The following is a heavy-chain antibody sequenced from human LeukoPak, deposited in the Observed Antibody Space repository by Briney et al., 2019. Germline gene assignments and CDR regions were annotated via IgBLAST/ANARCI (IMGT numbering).Heavy chain of an antibody. Sequence: GGSLRLSCAASGFTFSSYGMHWVRQAPGQGLEWMGWINPNSGGTNYAQKFQGRVTMTRDTSISTAYMELSRLRSDDTAVYYCARVETGIGGNWFDPWGQGPLVTVSS. J-gene: IGHJ5*02. CDR2: INPNSGGT. CDR1: GFTFSSYG. V-gene: IGHV1-2*02. CDR3: ARVETGIGGNWFDP. D-gene: IGHD3-10*01.